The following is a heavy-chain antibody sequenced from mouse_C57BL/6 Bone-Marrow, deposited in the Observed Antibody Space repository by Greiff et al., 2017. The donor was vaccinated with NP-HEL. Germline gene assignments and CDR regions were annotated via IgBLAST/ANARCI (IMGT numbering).Heavy chain of an antibody. D-gene: IGHD1-1*01. CDR1: GFSLSTSGMG. CDR3: ARGVGYGSIHWYFDV. V-gene: IGHV8-12*01. J-gene: IGHJ1*03. Sequence: QVTLKVSGPGILQSSQTLSLTCSFSGFSLSTSGMGVSWIRQPSGKGLEWLAHIYWDDDKRYNPSLKSRLTLSKDTSRNQVFLKITSVDPADTATYYGARGVGYGSIHWYFDVWGTGTPVTVSP. CDR2: IYWDDDK.